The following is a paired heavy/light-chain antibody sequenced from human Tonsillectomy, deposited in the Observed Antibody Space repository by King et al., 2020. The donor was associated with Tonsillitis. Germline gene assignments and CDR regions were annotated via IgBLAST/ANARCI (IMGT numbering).Heavy chain of an antibody. CDR3: ARDRFGDLGGDY. Sequence: QVQLVQSGTEVKKPGASVKVSCKASGYTFTTYGINWVRQAPGQGLEWMGWISGHNDKRNYAQKFQGRVTMTTDTSTRTASMELKSLISDDTAVYYCARDRFGDLGGDYWGQGTLVTVSS. CDR1: GYTFTTYG. V-gene: IGHV1-18*01. J-gene: IGHJ4*02. D-gene: IGHD3-10*01. CDR2: ISGHNDKR.
Light chain of an antibody. Sequence: QSVLTQPPSVSAAPGQKVTISCSGSSSSIGSSYVSWYQQLPGTAPKLLIYENNKRPSGIPDRFSGSKSGTSATLGITGLQTGDEADYYCGTWDNSLSGLYVFGTGTKVTVL. CDR3: GTWDNSLSGLYV. CDR2: ENN. J-gene: IGLJ1*01. V-gene: IGLV1-51*02. CDR1: SSSIGSSY.